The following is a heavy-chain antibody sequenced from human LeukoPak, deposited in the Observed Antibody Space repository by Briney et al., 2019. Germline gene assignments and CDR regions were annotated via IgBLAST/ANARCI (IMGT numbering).Heavy chain of an antibody. J-gene: IGHJ3*02. Sequence: SETLSLTCTVSGGSIAGFYWSWFRQSPGKGLEWIGYMYYSGSTYYNPSLKSRVSLSVDTSKNQFPLKLSSVTAADTAVYYCARDRDYFDAFDIWGQGTMVTVSS. V-gene: IGHV4-59*12. CDR2: MYYSGST. D-gene: IGHD4/OR15-4a*01. CDR3: ARDRDYFDAFDI. CDR1: GGSIAGFY.